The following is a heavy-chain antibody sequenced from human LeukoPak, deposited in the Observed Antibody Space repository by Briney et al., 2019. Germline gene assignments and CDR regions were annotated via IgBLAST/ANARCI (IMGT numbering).Heavy chain of an antibody. CDR1: GFTFSSYG. CDR2: IRYDGSNK. CDR3: AKDRDSSGYLTAFDY. D-gene: IGHD3-22*01. Sequence: GGSLRLSCAASGFTFSSYGMHWVRQAPGKGLEWVAFIRYDGSNKYYADSVKGRFTISRDNSKNTLYLQMNSLRAEDTAVYYCAKDRDSSGYLTAFDYWGQGTLVTVSS. J-gene: IGHJ4*02. V-gene: IGHV3-30*02.